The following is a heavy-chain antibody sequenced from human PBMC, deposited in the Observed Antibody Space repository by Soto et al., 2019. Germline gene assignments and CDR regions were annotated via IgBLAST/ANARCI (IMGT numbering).Heavy chain of an antibody. CDR2: INHSGST. V-gene: IGHV4-34*01. J-gene: IGHJ5*02. CDR3: ARRRYDFWSGYLRSCWFDP. D-gene: IGHD3-3*01. Sequence: PSETLSLTCAVYGGSFSGYYWSWIRQPPGKGLEWIGEINHSGSTNYNPSLKSRVTISVDTSKNQFSLKLSSVTAADTAVYYCARRRYDFWSGYLRSCWFDPWGQGTLVTVSS. CDR1: GGSFSGYY.